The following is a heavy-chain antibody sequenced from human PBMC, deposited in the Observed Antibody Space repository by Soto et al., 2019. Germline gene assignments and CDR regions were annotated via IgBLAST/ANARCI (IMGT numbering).Heavy chain of an antibody. D-gene: IGHD3-10*01. V-gene: IGHV3-30*18. Sequence: GGSLRLSCAASGFTFSSYGMHWVRQAPGKGLEWVAVISYDGSNKYYADSVKGRFTISRDNSKNTLYLQMNSLRAEDTAVYYCAKAQMSITMVRGVIDYWGQGTLVTVSS. CDR1: GFTFSSYG. CDR3: AKAQMSITMVRGVIDY. J-gene: IGHJ4*02. CDR2: ISYDGSNK.